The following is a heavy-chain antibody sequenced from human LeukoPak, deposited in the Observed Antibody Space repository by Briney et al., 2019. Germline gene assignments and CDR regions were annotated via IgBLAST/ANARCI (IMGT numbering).Heavy chain of an antibody. Sequence: GGSLRLSCGGSGYKFINYGMGWVRQAPGKGLEWVSAINGDGSGTYYADSVKGRFTISRDNSKNTLYLQMNSLRAEDTAVYYCAWSDGDYAPGYWGQGTLVTVSS. CDR2: INGDGSGT. D-gene: IGHD4-17*01. J-gene: IGHJ4*02. CDR1: GYKFINYG. CDR3: AWSDGDYAPGY. V-gene: IGHV3-23*01.